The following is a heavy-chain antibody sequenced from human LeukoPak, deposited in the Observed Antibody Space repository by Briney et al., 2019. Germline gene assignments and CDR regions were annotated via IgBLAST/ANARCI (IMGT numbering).Heavy chain of an antibody. Sequence: GGSLRLSCAASGFIFSQYSMSWVRQAPGKGLEWVSHIRSSSETFYADSVKGRFTISRDNARNSLYLQMNNLRGEDTAIYYCARDAGNSGYGCDLWGQGTLVTVSS. CDR2: IRSSSET. CDR1: GFIFSQYS. J-gene: IGHJ5*02. D-gene: IGHD5-12*01. CDR3: ARDAGNSGYGCDL. V-gene: IGHV3-48*01.